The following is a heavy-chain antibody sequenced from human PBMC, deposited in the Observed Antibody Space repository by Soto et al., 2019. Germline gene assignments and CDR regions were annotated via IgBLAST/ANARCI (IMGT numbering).Heavy chain of an antibody. CDR1: GFTFGNYG. V-gene: IGHV3-33*08. J-gene: IGHJ4*02. D-gene: IGHD2-2*01. CDR2: IWSDGSSQ. Sequence: GGSLRLSCAASGFTFGNYGMHWFRQAPGKGLEWVALIWSDGSSQYYSDSVKGRFTISRDNSKDTLYLQMNSLRAEDTAAYYCARDRTRYHFSDYWGQGALVTVSS. CDR3: ARDRTRYHFSDY.